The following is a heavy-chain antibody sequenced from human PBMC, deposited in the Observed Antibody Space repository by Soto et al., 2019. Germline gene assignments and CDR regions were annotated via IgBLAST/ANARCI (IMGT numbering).Heavy chain of an antibody. D-gene: IGHD1-7*01. Sequence: ETLSLTCTVSGGSISSSSYYWGWIRQPPGKGLEWIGSIYYSGSTYYNPSLKSRVTISVDTSKNQFSLKLSSVTAADTAVYYCARHLLITGTTSWFDPWGQGTLVTVSS. CDR2: IYYSGST. CDR3: ARHLLITGTTSWFDP. V-gene: IGHV4-39*01. CDR1: GGSISSSSYY. J-gene: IGHJ5*02.